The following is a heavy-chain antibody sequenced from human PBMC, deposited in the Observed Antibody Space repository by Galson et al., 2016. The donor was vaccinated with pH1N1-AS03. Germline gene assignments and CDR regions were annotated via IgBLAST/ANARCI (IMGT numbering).Heavy chain of an antibody. CDR3: ARQSRVLASFGEHPNAIDI. CDR1: GYSMTSGYF. CDR2: SYHTGST. V-gene: IGHV4-38-2*02. J-gene: IGHJ3*02. Sequence: ETLSLTCTVFGYSMTSGYFWGWIRQPPGKGLEWIGSSYHTGSTYYNPSLKSRVSVSLDTSKGQFSLKFNSVTATDTAVYYCARQSRVLASFGEHPNAIDIWGQGTMVAVSS. D-gene: IGHD3-10*01.